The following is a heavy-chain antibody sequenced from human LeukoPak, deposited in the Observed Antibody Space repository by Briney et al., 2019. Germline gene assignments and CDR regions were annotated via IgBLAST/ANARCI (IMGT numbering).Heavy chain of an antibody. Sequence: GGSLRLSCAASGFTLSNYAMSWVRQAPGKGLEWVSAISGSGGSTYYADSVKGRFTISRDNSKNTLYLQMNSLRAEDTAVYYCAKDLPPRGRYFHWGWFDPWGQGTLVTVSS. V-gene: IGHV3-23*01. CDR1: GFTLSNYA. CDR3: AKDLPPRGRYFHWGWFDP. D-gene: IGHD3-9*01. J-gene: IGHJ5*02. CDR2: ISGSGGST.